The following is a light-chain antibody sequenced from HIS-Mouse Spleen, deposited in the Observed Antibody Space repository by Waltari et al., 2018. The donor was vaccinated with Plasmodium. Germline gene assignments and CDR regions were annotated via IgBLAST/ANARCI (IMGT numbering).Light chain of an antibody. CDR2: GSS. V-gene: IGKV3-15*01. Sequence: EIVMTQSPATLSVSPGERATLSCGASQSVSSNLAWYQQKPGQAPRLLIYGSSTRATGIPARFSGSGSGTEFTLIISSLQSEDFAVYYCQQYNNWPPYTFGQGTKLEIK. CDR3: QQYNNWPPYT. J-gene: IGKJ2*01. CDR1: QSVSSN.